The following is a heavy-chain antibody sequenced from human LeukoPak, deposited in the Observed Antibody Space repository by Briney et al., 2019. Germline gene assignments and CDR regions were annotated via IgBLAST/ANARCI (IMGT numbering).Heavy chain of an antibody. V-gene: IGHV3-49*04. CDR2: IRSKTYGGTT. Sequence: AGRSLRLSCTASGFTFSDYSMTWVPQAPGKGLEWVGFIRSKTYGGTTEYAASVKGRFTISRDDSKSIAYLQMNSLKTEDTAMYYCTAERITIFGVVINSLYSWGQGTLVTVSS. CDR3: TAERITIFGVVINSLYS. CDR1: GFTFSDYS. D-gene: IGHD3-3*01. J-gene: IGHJ5*02.